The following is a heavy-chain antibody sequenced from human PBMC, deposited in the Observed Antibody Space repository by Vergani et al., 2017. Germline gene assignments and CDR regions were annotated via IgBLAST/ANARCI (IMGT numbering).Heavy chain of an antibody. CDR3: AREWEQQLSN. V-gene: IGHV4-59*12. D-gene: IGHD6-13*01. CDR2: IYYSGST. Sequence: QVQLQESGPGLVKPSETLSLTCTVSGGSISSYYWSWIRQPPGKGLEWIGYIYYSGSTNYNPSLKSRVSISADTSKNQFSLQLNSVTPEDTAVYYCAREWEQQLSNWGQGTLVTVSS. CDR1: GGSISSYY. J-gene: IGHJ4*02.